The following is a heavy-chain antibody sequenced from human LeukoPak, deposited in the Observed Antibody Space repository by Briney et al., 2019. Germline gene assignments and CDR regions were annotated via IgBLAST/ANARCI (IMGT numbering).Heavy chain of an antibody. CDR3: AELGITMIGGV. CDR1: GFTFSSCG. CDR2: ISGGGIST. D-gene: IGHD3-10*02. Sequence: PGGSLRLSCAASGFTFSSCGMHWVRQAPGKGLEWVSAISGGGISTYYADSVKGRFTISRDNAKNSLYLQMNSLRAEDTAVYYCAELGITMIGGVWGKGTTVTISS. V-gene: IGHV3-23*01. J-gene: IGHJ6*04.